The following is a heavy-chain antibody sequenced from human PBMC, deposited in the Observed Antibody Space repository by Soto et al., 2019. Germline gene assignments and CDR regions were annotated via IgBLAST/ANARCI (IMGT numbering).Heavy chain of an antibody. CDR3: AIDEPDDYGDYN. CDR1: GFTFSDYY. CDR2: ISSSGSTI. J-gene: IGHJ4*02. D-gene: IGHD4-17*01. Sequence: GGSLRLSCAASGFTFSDYYMSWIRQAPGKGLEWVSYISSSGSTIYYADSVKGRFTISRDNAKNSLYLQMNSLRAEDTALYYCAIDEPDDYGDYNWGQGTLVTVSS. V-gene: IGHV3-11*01.